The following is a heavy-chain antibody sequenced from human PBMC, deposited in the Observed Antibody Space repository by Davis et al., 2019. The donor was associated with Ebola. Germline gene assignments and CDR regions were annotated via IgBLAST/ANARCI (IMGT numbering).Heavy chain of an antibody. Sequence: GESLKISCAASGFTFSGSAMHWVRQASGKGLEWVGRIRSKANSYATAYAASVKGRFTISRDDSKNTAYLQMNSLKTEDTAVYYCTRLSGDRAQSRGSWGQGTLVTVSS. V-gene: IGHV3-73*01. D-gene: IGHD3-10*01. CDR2: IRSKANSYAT. CDR3: TRLSGDRAQSRGS. CDR1: GFTFSGSA. J-gene: IGHJ5*02.